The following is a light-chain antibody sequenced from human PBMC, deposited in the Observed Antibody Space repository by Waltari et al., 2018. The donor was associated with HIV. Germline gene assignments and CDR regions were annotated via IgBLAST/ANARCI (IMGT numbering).Light chain of an antibody. Sequence: DIQMTQSPSALSASIGDRVTITCRASQGISKNLAWLQQKPGKAPKSLIYAASSMHSGIPAKFSGSGSGTDFTLTISGLQPEDFGTYYCQQYNDFPLTFGGGTRVEIK. CDR3: QQYNDFPLT. V-gene: IGKV1-16*02. CDR1: QGISKN. CDR2: AAS. J-gene: IGKJ4*01.